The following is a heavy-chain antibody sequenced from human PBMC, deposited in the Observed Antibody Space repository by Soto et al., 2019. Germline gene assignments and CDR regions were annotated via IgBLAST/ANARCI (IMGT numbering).Heavy chain of an antibody. J-gene: IGHJ4*02. V-gene: IGHV1-8*01. CDR2: MDPNSGDT. CDR1: GYTFTSFD. D-gene: IGHD5-18*01. CDR3: ATGLPIDY. Sequence: ASVKVSCKTSGYTFTSFDINWVRPATGQGLQWMGWMDPNSGDTGYVQKFQGRVTMTRNTTISTAYMELSSLRSEDTAVYYCATGLPIDYWGKGTLVTVPS.